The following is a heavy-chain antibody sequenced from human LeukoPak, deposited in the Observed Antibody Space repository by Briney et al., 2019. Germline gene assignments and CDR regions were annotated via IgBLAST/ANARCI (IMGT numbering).Heavy chain of an antibody. Sequence: PSETLSLTCTVSGGSISSNTYYWGWIRQPPGKGLEWIGSIYYSGSTYYNPSLKSRVTISVDTSKNQFSLKLSSVTAADTAVYFCVRLGVVGLDQNWFDPWGQGTLVTVSS. CDR3: VRLGVVGLDQNWFDP. CDR2: IYYSGST. J-gene: IGHJ5*02. CDR1: GGSISSNTYY. V-gene: IGHV4-39*07. D-gene: IGHD1-26*01.